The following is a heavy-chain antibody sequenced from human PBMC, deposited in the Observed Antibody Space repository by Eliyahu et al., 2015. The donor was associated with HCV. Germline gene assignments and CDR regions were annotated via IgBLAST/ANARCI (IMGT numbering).Heavy chain of an antibody. CDR3: ARNPPAVDYGDYSPLDY. CDR2: IKQDGSEK. Sequence: EVQLVESGGGLVQPGGSLRLSCAASGFTFSSYWMSWVRQAPGKGLEWVANIKQDGSEKLLCGSVKGRFTISRDNAKNSLYLQMNSLRAEDTAVYYCARNPPAVDYGDYSPLDYWGQGTLVTVSS. V-gene: IGHV3-7*05. CDR1: GFTFSSYW. J-gene: IGHJ4*02. D-gene: IGHD4-17*01.